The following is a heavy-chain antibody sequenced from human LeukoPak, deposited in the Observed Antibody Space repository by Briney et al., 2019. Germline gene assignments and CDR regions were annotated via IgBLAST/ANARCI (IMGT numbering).Heavy chain of an antibody. Sequence: ASVKVSCKASGHTFTSYGISWVRQAPGQGLEWMGWISAYNGNTNYAQKLQGRVIMTTDTSTSTAYMELRSLRSDDTAVYYCARDHYYDSSGYSNFDYWGQGTLVTVSS. D-gene: IGHD3-22*01. CDR1: GHTFTSYG. CDR2: ISAYNGNT. V-gene: IGHV1-18*01. CDR3: ARDHYYDSSGYSNFDY. J-gene: IGHJ4*02.